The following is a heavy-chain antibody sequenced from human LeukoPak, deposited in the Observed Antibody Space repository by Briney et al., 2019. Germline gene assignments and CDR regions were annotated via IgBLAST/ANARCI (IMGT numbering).Heavy chain of an antibody. Sequence: PGGSLRLSCAASGFTFGDYWMSWVRQAPGKGLEWVANIKQDGSEKHYVDSVKGRFTISRDNAKNSLYLQMNSLRGEDTAVYYCARRYFGYWGQGTLVTVSS. D-gene: IGHD1-14*01. J-gene: IGHJ4*02. V-gene: IGHV3-7*01. CDR1: GFTFGDYW. CDR3: ARRYFGY. CDR2: IKQDGSEK.